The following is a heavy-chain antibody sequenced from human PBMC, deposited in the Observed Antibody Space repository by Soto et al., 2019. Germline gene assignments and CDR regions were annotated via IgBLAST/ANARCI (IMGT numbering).Heavy chain of an antibody. J-gene: IGHJ6*02. CDR2: ISWNSGSI. V-gene: IGHV3-9*01. CDR1: GFTFDDYA. Sequence: EVQLVESGGGLVQPGRSLRLSCAASGFTFDDYAMHWVRQAPGKGLEWVSGISWNSGSIGYADSVKGRFTISRDNAKNSLYLQMNSLRAEDTALYYCAKEFTICGVRYGMDVWGQGTTVTVSS. D-gene: IGHD3-3*01. CDR3: AKEFTICGVRYGMDV.